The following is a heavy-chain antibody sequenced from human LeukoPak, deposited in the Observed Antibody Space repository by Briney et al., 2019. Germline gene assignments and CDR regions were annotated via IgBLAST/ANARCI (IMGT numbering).Heavy chain of an antibody. V-gene: IGHV4-59*01. CDR3: ATAGGSYYFFDY. J-gene: IGHJ4*02. Sequence: PSETLSLTCTVSGGSISSYYWSWIRQPPGKGLEWIGYIYYSGSTNYNPSLKSRVTISVDTSKNQFSLKLSSVTAADTAVYYCATAGGSYYFFDYWGQGTLVTVSS. CDR2: IYYSGST. D-gene: IGHD1-26*01. CDR1: GGSISSYY.